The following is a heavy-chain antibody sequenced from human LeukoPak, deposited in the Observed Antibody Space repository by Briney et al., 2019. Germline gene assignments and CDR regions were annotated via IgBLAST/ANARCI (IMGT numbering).Heavy chain of an antibody. D-gene: IGHD1-26*01. V-gene: IGHV4-59*01. Sequence: SETLSLTCTVSGGSISSYYWSWIRQPPGKGLELIGYIYYSGSTNYNPSLKSRVTISVDTSKNQFSLKLSSVTAADTAVYYCARGAYSGSFFDYWGQGTLVTVSS. J-gene: IGHJ4*02. CDR1: GGSISSYY. CDR3: ARGAYSGSFFDY. CDR2: IYYSGST.